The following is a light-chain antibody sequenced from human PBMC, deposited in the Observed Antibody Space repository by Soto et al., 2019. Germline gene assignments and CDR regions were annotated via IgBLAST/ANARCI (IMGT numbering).Light chain of an antibody. CDR2: KAS. Sequence: DIQMTQSPSTLSASVGNRVSINCRASQSISAWLAWYQQRPGKAPRLLIYKASTLEIGVPSRFSGSGSGTEFTLTISSLQPEDFATYYCLQHSTYPVTFGQGTKVDNK. V-gene: IGKV1-5*03. CDR3: LQHSTYPVT. CDR1: QSISAW. J-gene: IGKJ1*01.